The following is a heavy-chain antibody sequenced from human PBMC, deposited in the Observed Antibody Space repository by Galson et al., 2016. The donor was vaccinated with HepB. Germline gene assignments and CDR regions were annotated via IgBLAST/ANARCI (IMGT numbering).Heavy chain of an antibody. D-gene: IGHD6-13*01. V-gene: IGHV3-53*04. Sequence: SLRLSCAASGLTVRGNYMTWVRQSPGKGLETVSVIYGDGSTYYEDSVKGRFTISRHNFNNTLFLQMNTLKPEDTAVYYCVRPGSRYAMDVWGQGTTVTVSS. CDR1: GLTVRGNY. CDR2: IYGDGST. J-gene: IGHJ6*02. CDR3: VRPGSRYAMDV.